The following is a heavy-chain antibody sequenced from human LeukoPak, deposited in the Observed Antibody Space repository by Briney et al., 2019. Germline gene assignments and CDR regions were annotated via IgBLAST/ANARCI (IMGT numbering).Heavy chain of an antibody. V-gene: IGHV1-2*02. J-gene: IGHJ6*04. D-gene: IGHD3-22*01. CDR2: INPNSGGT. CDR1: GYTFTGYY. Sequence: ASVKVSCKASGYTFTGYYMHWVRRAPGQGLEWMGWINPNSGGTNYAQKFQGRVTMTRDTSISTAYMELSRLRSDDTAVYYCARDETYYYDSSGYPPLDVWGKGTTVTVSS. CDR3: ARDETYYYDSSGYPPLDV.